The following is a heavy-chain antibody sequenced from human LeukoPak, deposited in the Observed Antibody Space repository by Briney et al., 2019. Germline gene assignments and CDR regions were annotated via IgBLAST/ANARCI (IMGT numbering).Heavy chain of an antibody. Sequence: SETLSLTCTVSGGSISSSSYYWGWIHQPPGKGLEWIGSIYYSGSTYYNPSLKSRVTISVDTSKNQFSLKLSSVTAADTAVYYCARPLKERWLQDPFDYWGQGTLVTVSS. J-gene: IGHJ4*02. CDR3: ARPLKERWLQDPFDY. CDR2: IYYSGST. CDR1: GGSISSSSYY. V-gene: IGHV4-39*01. D-gene: IGHD5-24*01.